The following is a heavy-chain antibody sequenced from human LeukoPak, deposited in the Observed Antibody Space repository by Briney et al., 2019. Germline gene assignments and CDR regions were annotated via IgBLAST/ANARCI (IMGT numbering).Heavy chain of an antibody. J-gene: IGHJ4*02. CDR3: ARPYFDSSGYYFDY. Sequence: GESLKISCKGSGYNFTNYWIGWVRQMPGKGLEWMGIIYPGDSDTRYSPSFQGQVTISADKFIKTAYLQWSSLKASDTAMYYCARPYFDSSGYYFDYWGQGTLVTVSS. CDR1: GYNFTNYW. CDR2: IYPGDSDT. D-gene: IGHD3-22*01. V-gene: IGHV5-51*01.